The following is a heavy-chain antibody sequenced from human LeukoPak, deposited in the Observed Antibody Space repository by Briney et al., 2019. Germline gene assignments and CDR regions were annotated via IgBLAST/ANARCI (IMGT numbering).Heavy chain of an antibody. J-gene: IGHJ6*03. V-gene: IGHV3-11*04. Sequence: GGSLRLSCAASGFTYSDYYMSWIRQAPGKGLEWVSYISSSGGTEYYADSVKGRFTISRDNAKNSLYLQMNSLRAEDTAVYYCARVDDYSNYAKSYYYYYMDVWGKGTTVTVSS. CDR3: ARVDDYSNYAKSYYYYYMDV. D-gene: IGHD4-11*01. CDR1: GFTYSDYY. CDR2: ISSSGGTE.